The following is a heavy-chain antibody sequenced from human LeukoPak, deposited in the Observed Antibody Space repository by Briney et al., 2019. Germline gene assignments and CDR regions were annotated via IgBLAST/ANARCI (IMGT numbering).Heavy chain of an antibody. Sequence: SGGSLRLSCAASGFTFSDYYMSWIRQAPGKGLEWVSYISSSGSTIYYADSVKGRFTISRDNAKKLVYLQMNSLRVEDTAVYYCARRRYSGSSQHFDYWGQGTLVTVSS. J-gene: IGHJ4*02. V-gene: IGHV3-11*04. D-gene: IGHD1-26*01. CDR1: GFTFSDYY. CDR3: ARRRYSGSSQHFDY. CDR2: ISSSGSTI.